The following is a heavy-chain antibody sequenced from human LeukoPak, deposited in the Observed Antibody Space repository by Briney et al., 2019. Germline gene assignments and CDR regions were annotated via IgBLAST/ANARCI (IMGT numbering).Heavy chain of an antibody. CDR2: IYSGGST. D-gene: IGHD5-12*01. CDR1: EFSVGSNY. Sequence: GGSLRLSCAAPEFSVGSNYMTWVRQAPGRGLEWVSLIYSGGSTYYADSVKGRFTISRDNSKNTLYLQMNSLRAEDTAVYYCARGLSGYHNTGGQGTLVTVSS. CDR3: ARGLSGYHNT. J-gene: IGHJ4*02. V-gene: IGHV3-66*01.